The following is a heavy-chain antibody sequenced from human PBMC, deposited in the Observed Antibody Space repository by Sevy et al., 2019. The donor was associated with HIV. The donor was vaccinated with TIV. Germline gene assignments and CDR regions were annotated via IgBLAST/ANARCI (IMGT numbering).Heavy chain of an antibody. Sequence: GGSLRLSCAASGFTFSTYGMHWVRQAPGKGLEWVAVIWFDGSNTYYADSLKGRFTISRDIAKNTLQLQMNSLRAEDTAVYYCARDLEFYDCGYYGPAFMRDYWGQGTLVTVSS. CDR2: IWFDGSNT. CDR3: ARDLEFYDCGYYGPAFMRDY. V-gene: IGHV3-33*01. D-gene: IGHD3-22*01. CDR1: GFTFSTYG. J-gene: IGHJ4*02.